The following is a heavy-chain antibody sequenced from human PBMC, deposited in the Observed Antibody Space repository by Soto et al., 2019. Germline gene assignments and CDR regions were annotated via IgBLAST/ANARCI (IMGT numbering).Heavy chain of an antibody. CDR2: IYYSGNT. CDR3: ARAGYCSGGSCYFDY. J-gene: IGHJ4*02. V-gene: IGHV4-31*03. Sequence: SETLSLTCTVSGGSISSGGYYWSWIRQHPGKGLEWIGYIYYSGNTYYNPSLKSRVTISVDTSKNQFSLKLSSVTAADTAVYYCARAGYCSGGSCYFDYWGQGTLVTVSS. D-gene: IGHD2-15*01. CDR1: GGSISSGGYY.